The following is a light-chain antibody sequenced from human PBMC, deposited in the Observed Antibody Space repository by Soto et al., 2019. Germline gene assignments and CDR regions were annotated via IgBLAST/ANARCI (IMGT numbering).Light chain of an antibody. V-gene: IGKV3-20*01. CDR2: GAS. CDR1: QSVSNNY. CDR3: QQYATSWWT. Sequence: EIVLTQSPGTLSLSPGERATLSCRASQSVSNNYLAWYQQKPGQAPSLLIYGASSRATGIPDRFSGSGSGTDFTLTISRLEPEDFAVYYCQQYATSWWTFGQGTKVEIK. J-gene: IGKJ1*01.